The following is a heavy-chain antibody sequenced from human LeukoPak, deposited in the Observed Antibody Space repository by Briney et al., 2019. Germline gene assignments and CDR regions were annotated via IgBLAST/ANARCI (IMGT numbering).Heavy chain of an antibody. V-gene: IGHV3-7*01. Sequence: PGGSLRLSCAASGFTFSGHSMTWVRQAPGKGLEWVANINLDGSERFYVDFVKGRFTISRDNADNSMYLQMNSLRAEDTAVYYCGRLIAGASDYWGQGTLVSVSS. CDR2: INLDGSER. CDR1: GFTFSGHS. J-gene: IGHJ4*02. D-gene: IGHD3-16*01. CDR3: GRLIAGASDY.